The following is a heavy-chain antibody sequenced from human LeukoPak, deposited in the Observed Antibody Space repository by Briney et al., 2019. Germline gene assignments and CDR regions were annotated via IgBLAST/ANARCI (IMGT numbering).Heavy chain of an antibody. CDR1: GGSISSYY. CDR2: IYYSGST. CDR3: ARQNLGLPFDY. Sequence: PSETLSLTCTVSGGSISSYYWSWIRQPPGKGLEWMGYIYYSGSTNYNPSLKSRVTISVDTSKNQFSLKLSSVTAADTAVYYCARQNLGLPFDYWGQGTLVTVSS. J-gene: IGHJ4*02. V-gene: IGHV4-59*08.